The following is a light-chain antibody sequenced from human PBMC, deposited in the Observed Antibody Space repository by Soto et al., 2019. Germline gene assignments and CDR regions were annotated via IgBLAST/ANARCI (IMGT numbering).Light chain of an antibody. J-gene: IGKJ1*01. Sequence: EIVMTQSPATLSVSPGDRVTLSCWAGQSISNNLAWYQQKRGQAPRILIYGASTRYSGIPARFSGSVSGTEFTLTISSLQSEDFAVYYCQQYNSWPRTFGQGTRVEIK. CDR1: QSISNN. CDR2: GAS. V-gene: IGKV3D-15*01. CDR3: QQYNSWPRT.